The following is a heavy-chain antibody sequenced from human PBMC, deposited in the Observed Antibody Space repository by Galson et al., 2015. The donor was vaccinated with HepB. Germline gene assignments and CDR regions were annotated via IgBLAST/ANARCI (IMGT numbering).Heavy chain of an antibody. D-gene: IGHD2-15*01. Sequence: SLRLSCAGSRFTFSDYAMNWVRQAPGKGLEWVSTINNSGGKTYYADSVKGRFTVTRADSRDTIYLQMNSLRVDDTALYYCVKEAVAFTQGNYFDLWGRGTLVTVSS. V-gene: IGHV3-23*01. CDR1: RFTFSDYA. J-gene: IGHJ4*02. CDR3: VKEAVAFTQGNYFDL. CDR2: INNSGGKT.